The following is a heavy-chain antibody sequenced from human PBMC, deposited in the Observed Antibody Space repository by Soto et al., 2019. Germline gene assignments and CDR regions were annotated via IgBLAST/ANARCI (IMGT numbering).Heavy chain of an antibody. D-gene: IGHD5-18*01. V-gene: IGHV1-69*13. CDR1: GRTLSSYV. Sequence: GASVQVSCKPSGRTLSSYVSSWVRQARGQGLEWMGGIIPVFGTVNYAQKFQGRVTITADESTTTAYMELRSLRSEDAAVYYCARAQRIQLWASGMDVWGQGTTVTVSS. J-gene: IGHJ6*02. CDR2: IIPVFGTV. CDR3: ARAQRIQLWASGMDV.